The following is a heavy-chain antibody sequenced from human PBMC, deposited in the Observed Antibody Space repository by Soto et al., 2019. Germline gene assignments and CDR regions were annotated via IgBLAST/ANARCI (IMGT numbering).Heavy chain of an antibody. V-gene: IGHV3-15*02. CDR3: TTWRREKSCTSVSCYGDGAY. J-gene: IGHJ4*02. Sequence: EVPLVESGGALVKPGESLTLSCAASGFTFNSAWMTWVRQAPGKGLEWVGRIKSKTDGGTIDYAAPVKGRFTISRDDSKNTLYLQMNSLKTEDTAVYYCTTWRREKSCTSVSCYGDGAYWGKGTLVTVSS. CDR2: IKSKTDGGTI. D-gene: IGHD2-2*01. CDR1: GFTFNSAW.